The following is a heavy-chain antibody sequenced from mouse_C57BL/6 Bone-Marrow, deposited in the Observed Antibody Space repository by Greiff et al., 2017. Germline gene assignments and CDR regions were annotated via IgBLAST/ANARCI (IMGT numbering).Heavy chain of an antibody. D-gene: IGHD2-4*01. CDR3: ARHTMITAWFAY. J-gene: IGHJ3*01. CDR2: LSSGGSYT. CDR1: GFTFSSYG. Sequence: DVQLQESGGDLVKPGGSLKLSCAASGFTFSSYGMSWVRQTPDKTLEWVATLSSGGSYTYYPDSVKGRFTISRDNAKNTLYLQMSSLKSEDTAMYYCARHTMITAWFAYWGQGTLVTVSA. V-gene: IGHV5-6*01.